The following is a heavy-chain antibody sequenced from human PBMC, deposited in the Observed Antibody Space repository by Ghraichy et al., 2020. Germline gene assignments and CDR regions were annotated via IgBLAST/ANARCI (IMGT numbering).Heavy chain of an antibody. V-gene: IGHV4-39*01. CDR2: IYYSGST. J-gene: IGHJ4*02. CDR3: ARHYTGANWAYYFDY. Sequence: SETLSLTCTVSGGSISSSSYYWGWIRQPPGKGLEWIGSIYYSGSTYYNPSLKSRVTISVDTSKNQFSLKLSSVTAADTAVYYCARHYTGANWAYYFDYWGQGTLVTVSS. CDR1: GGSISSSSYY. D-gene: IGHD7-27*01.